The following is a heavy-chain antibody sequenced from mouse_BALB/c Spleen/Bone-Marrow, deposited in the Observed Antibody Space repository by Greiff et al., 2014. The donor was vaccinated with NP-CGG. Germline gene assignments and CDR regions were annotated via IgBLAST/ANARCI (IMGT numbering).Heavy chain of an antibody. CDR3: ARDRGLLRFHH. V-gene: IGHV7-3*02. Sequence: VQLKESGGGLVQPGGSLRLSCATSGFTFTDYYMSWVRQPPGKALEWLGFIRNKANGYTTEYSASVKGRFTISRDNSQSILYLQMNTLRAGDSATYYSARDRGLLRFHHGGQGPTLPVPS. D-gene: IGHD2-3*01. CDR2: IRNKANGYTT. CDR1: GFTFTDYY. J-gene: IGHJ2*01.